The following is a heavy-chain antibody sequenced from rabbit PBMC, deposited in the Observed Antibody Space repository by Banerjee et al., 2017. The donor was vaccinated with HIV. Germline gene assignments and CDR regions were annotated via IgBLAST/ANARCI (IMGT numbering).Heavy chain of an antibody. Sequence: QEQLVESGGGLVQPEGSLTLTCTASGFSFSNNYYMCWVRQAPGKGLEWIACIYVGSGGSDYYADWAKGRFTISKTSSTTVTLQMTSLTAADTATYFCARFFTGTMSFGFWGPGTLVTVS. J-gene: IGHJ4*02. CDR3: ARFFTGTMSFGF. V-gene: IGHV1S45*01. D-gene: IGHD7-1*01. CDR2: IYVGSGGSD. CDR1: GFSFSNNYY.